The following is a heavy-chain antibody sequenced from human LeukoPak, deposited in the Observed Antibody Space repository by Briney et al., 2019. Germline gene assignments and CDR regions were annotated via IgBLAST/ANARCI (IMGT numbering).Heavy chain of an antibody. V-gene: IGHV3-23*01. CDR3: AKDRYSSGSYFDY. CDR2: ISGIGGST. D-gene: IGHD6-19*01. J-gene: IGHJ4*02. Sequence: GGSLRLSCAASGFTFSSYWMSWVRQAPGKGLEWVSGISGIGGSTYYADSVKGRFTISRDNSKNTLYLQMNSLRAEDTAVYYCAKDRYSSGSYFDYWGQGTLVTVSS. CDR1: GFTFSSYW.